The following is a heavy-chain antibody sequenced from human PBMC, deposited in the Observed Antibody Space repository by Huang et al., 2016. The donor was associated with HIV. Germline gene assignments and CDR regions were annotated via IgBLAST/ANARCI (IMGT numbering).Heavy chain of an antibody. D-gene: IGHD3-3*01. Sequence: QVQLVESGGGVVPPGRSLRLSCVASGLTFNRFAMHWGRQVPGKGLGGVAIISHEGSNKYYADSVKGRVSIARDNSKNTVFLQMNNLRPEDTAVYFCARESSGVSIFGVVDPWGQGTLVTVSS. J-gene: IGHJ5*02. CDR2: ISHEGSNK. V-gene: IGHV3-30-3*01. CDR1: GLTFNRFA. CDR3: ARESSGVSIFGVVDP.